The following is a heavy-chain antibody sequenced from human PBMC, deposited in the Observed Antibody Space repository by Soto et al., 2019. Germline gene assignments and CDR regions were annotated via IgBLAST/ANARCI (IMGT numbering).Heavy chain of an antibody. CDR3: EWGQLGPMENYYGMDV. D-gene: IGHD6-6*01. V-gene: IGHV1-69*01. CDR2: IIPIFGTA. CDR1: GGTFSSYA. J-gene: IGHJ6*02. Sequence: QVQLVQSGAEVKKPGSSVKVSCKASGGTFSSYAISWVRQAPGQGLEWMGGIIPIFGTANYAQKFQGRVTMTADEATSTAYMERSSLRAEDTAVDYCEWGQLGPMENYYGMDVWGQGTTVTVSS.